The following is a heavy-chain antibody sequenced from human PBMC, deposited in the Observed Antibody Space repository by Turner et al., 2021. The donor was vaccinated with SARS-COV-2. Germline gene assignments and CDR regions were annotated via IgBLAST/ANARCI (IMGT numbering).Heavy chain of an antibody. CDR2: IYTNGST. CDR3: AREVIALPHNWFDP. D-gene: IGHD2-21*01. V-gene: IGHV4-4*07. CDR1: VGSISPYY. Sequence: QVQLQESGPGLVKPSETLSLTCTVSVGSISPYYWSWIRQPAGKGLEWIGRIYTNGSTNYNPSLKSRVTMSVDTSKKQFSLKLSSVTAADTAVYYCAREVIALPHNWFDPWGQGTLVTVSS. J-gene: IGHJ5*02.